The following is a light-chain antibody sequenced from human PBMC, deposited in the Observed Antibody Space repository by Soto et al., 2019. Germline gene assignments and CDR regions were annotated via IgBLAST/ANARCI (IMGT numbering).Light chain of an antibody. J-gene: IGKJ2*01. CDR2: GAS. V-gene: IGKV3-20*01. CDR3: QHYDSSPFT. CDR1: QSVRSY. Sequence: EIVLTQSPGTLSLSPGERATLSCRASQSVRSYLAWYQQKPGQAPRLLIYGASNRATGIPDRFSGSGSGTDCTLTISRLEPEDFAVYHCQHYDSSPFTFGQGTKLEIK.